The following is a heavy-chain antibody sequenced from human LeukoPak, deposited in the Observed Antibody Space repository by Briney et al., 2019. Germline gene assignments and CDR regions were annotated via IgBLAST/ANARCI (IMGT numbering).Heavy chain of an antibody. CDR3: ARGWIYDAFDI. J-gene: IGHJ3*02. Sequence: GGSLRLSCAASGFTFSSYWMSWVRQAPGKGLEWVANIKQDGSEKYYVDSVKGRFTISRDNAKNSLYLQMNSLRAEDTAVYCCARGWIYDAFDIWGQGTMVTVSS. CDR2: IKQDGSEK. D-gene: IGHD5-12*01. CDR1: GFTFSSYW. V-gene: IGHV3-7*01.